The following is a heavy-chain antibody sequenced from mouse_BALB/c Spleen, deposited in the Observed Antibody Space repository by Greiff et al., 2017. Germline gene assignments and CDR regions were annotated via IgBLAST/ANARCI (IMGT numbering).Heavy chain of an antibody. CDR1: GFDFSRYW. CDR2: INPDSSTI. V-gene: IGHV4-1*02. CDR3: ARPKVKNYFDY. J-gene: IGHJ2*01. D-gene: IGHD2-1*01. Sequence: EVQRVESGGGLVQPGGSLKLSCAASGFDFSRYWMSWVRQAPGKGLEWIGEINPDSSTINYTPSLKDKFIISRDNAKNTLYLQMSKVRSEDTALYYCARPKVKNYFDYWGQGTTLTVSS.